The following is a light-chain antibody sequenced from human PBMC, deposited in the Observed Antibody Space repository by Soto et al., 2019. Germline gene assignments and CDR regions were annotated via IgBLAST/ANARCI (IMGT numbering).Light chain of an antibody. CDR3: SSYTSSSTLV. Sequence: QSVLTQPASVSGSPGQSITISCTGTSSDVGAYNYVSWYQQHPGKAPKLMIYDVSTRPSGVSDRFSGSKSGTTASLTISGLQAEDEADYYCSSYTSSSTLVFGGGTKLTVL. V-gene: IGLV2-14*01. J-gene: IGLJ2*01. CDR1: SSDVGAYNY. CDR2: DVS.